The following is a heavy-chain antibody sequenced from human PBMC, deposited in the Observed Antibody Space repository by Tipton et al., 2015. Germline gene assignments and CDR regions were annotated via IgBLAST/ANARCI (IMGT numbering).Heavy chain of an antibody. Sequence: LRLSCTVSGGSISSEYWSWIRQPPGKGLEWIGYVFYTGSTYYNPSLESRVTISVDTFENQFSLKLSSVTAADTAVYYCARGSFDIWGQGTLVTVSS. CDR1: GGSISSEY. V-gene: IGHV4-59*01. CDR3: ARGSFDI. CDR2: VFYTGST. J-gene: IGHJ3*02.